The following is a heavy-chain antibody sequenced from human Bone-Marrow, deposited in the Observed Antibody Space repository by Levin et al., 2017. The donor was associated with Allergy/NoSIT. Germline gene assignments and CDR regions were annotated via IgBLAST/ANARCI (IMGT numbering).Heavy chain of an antibody. CDR1: GYTFTGYY. V-gene: IGHV1-2*02. CDR2: INPNSGDT. J-gene: IGHJ4*02. Sequence: KTGESLKISCKTSGYTFTGYYMHWLRQAPGQGLEWMGWINPNSGDTNYAQRFQGRVTMTRDTPISTAYMDLSRLRSDDTAVYYCARVIRDGYNSGSYYFDYWGQGTLVTVSS. CDR3: ARVIRDGYNSGSYYFDY. D-gene: IGHD5-24*01.